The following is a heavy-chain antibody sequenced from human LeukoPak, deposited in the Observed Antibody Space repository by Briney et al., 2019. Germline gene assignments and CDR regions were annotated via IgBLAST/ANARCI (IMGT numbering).Heavy chain of an antibody. CDR1: GYTFTSYG. V-gene: IGHV1-18*01. J-gene: IGHJ5*02. CDR2: ISAYNGNT. CDR3: ARGYSSSWYVPHLDP. D-gene: IGHD6-13*01. Sequence: ASVKVSCKASGYTFTSYGISWVRQAPGQELEWMGWISAYNGNTNYAQKLQGRVTMTTDTSTSTAYMELRSLRSDDTAVYYCARGYSSSWYVPHLDPWGQGTLVTVSS.